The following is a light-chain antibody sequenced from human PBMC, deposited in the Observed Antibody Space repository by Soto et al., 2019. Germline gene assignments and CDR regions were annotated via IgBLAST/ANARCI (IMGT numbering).Light chain of an antibody. CDR2: WAS. CDR3: QQYYTLPLT. Sequence: DIVMTQSPDSLAVSLGERATINCESSQSVLFTSNNKNYLAWYQQKPGQPPKLLLSWASARESGVPERFSGSGSGTLFTLSISSLQSEDVAVYYCQQYYTLPLTFGGGTKLEIK. J-gene: IGKJ4*01. CDR1: QSVLFTSNNKNY. V-gene: IGKV4-1*01.